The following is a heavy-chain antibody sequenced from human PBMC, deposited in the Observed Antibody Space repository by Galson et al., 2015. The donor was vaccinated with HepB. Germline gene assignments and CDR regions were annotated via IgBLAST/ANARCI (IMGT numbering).Heavy chain of an antibody. CDR2: ISTSSSTI. J-gene: IGHJ6*02. Sequence: SLRLSCAASEFTFSSYNMNWVRQAPGQGLEWLSYISTSSSTIYYADSVKGRFTISRDNAKNSLYLQMNSLRAEDTAVYYCARDRGGSGSYLSYYSGMDVWGQGTTVTVSS. CDR1: EFTFSSYN. D-gene: IGHD3-10*01. CDR3: ARDRGGSGSYLSYYSGMDV. V-gene: IGHV3-48*04.